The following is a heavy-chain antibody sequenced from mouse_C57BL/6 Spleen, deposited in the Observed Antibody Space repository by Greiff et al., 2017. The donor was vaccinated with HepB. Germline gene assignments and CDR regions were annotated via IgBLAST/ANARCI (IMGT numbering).Heavy chain of an antibody. Sequence: QVQLQQPGAELVKPGASVKMSCKASGYTFTSYWITWVKQRPGQGLEWIGDIYPGSGSTNYNEKFKSKATLTVDTSSSTAYMQLSSLTSEDSAVYNSARRGDEYGQDRYIEVWGTGTTGTVSS. D-gene: IGHD3-3*01. CDR2: IYPGSGST. CDR3: ARRGDEYGQDRYIEV. J-gene: IGHJ1*03. V-gene: IGHV1-55*01. CDR1: GYTFTSYW.